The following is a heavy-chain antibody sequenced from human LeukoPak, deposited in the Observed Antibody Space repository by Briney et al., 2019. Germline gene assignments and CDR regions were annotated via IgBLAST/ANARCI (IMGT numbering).Heavy chain of an antibody. CDR3: AKDPRPHLEGDLDY. D-gene: IGHD3-16*01. CDR2: ISGIGGRT. CDR1: GFTFSSYA. V-gene: IGHV3-23*01. Sequence: GGSLRLSCAASGFTFSSYAMSWVRQAPGKGLEWVSSISGIGGRTHYADSVRGRFTISRDNSKNTLYLQMDSLRAEDTAVYYCAKDPRPHLEGDLDYWGQGTLVTVSS. J-gene: IGHJ4*02.